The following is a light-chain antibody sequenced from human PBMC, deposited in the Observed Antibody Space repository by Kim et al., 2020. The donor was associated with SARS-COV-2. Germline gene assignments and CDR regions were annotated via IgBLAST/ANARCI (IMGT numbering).Light chain of an antibody. CDR3: QQYGSSPWT. Sequence: SPGERAALSSRATQSVSSSYLAWYQQKPGQAPRLLIYGASSRDTGIPDRFSGSGSGTDFTLTISRLEPEDFAVYYCQQYGSSPWTFGQGTKVEIK. CDR1: QSVSSSY. V-gene: IGKV3-20*01. J-gene: IGKJ1*01. CDR2: GAS.